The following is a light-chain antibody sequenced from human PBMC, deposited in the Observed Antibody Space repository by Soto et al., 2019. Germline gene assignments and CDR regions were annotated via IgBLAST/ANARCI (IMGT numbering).Light chain of an antibody. CDR2: GAS. CDR3: QQYNNWPYT. Sequence: EMVMTQSPATQSVSPGERASLSCRASQSIGGNLAWYQQKPGQAPRLLIYGASTRANGVPARFSGSGSRTDFTLTISSLQSEDFAIYYCQQYNNWPYTFGQGTKLEI. CDR1: QSIGGN. V-gene: IGKV3-15*01. J-gene: IGKJ2*01.